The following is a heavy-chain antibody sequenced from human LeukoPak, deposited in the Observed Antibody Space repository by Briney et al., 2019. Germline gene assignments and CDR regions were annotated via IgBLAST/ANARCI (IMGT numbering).Heavy chain of an antibody. CDR3: VQTTGWPGFGY. Sequence: SETLSLTCTTSGVSISRFYWSWVRQPPGKGLEWIGNIYSGVPTYFNPSLKSRVIISVNTSKNQFSLNLTSVTAAGTAMYYCVQTTGWPGFGYWGQGILVTVSS. J-gene: IGHJ4*02. V-gene: IGHV4-4*09. D-gene: IGHD1-1*01. CDR1: GVSISRFY. CDR2: IYSGVPT.